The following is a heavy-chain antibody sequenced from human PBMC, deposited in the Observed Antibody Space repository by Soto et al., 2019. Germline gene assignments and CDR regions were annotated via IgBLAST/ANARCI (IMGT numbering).Heavy chain of an antibody. D-gene: IGHD2-21*02. Sequence: SETLSLTCAVSGYSISGSTNWGGWIRQPPGKRLEWIGYIYSSGSTYYNPSLRSRVTMSVDTSSNQFSLKLSSVTAVDTAVYYCALASVTADWGFDFWGPRTLVTVSS. V-gene: IGHV4-28*01. CDR1: GYSISGSTNW. CDR2: IYSSGST. J-gene: IGHJ4*02. CDR3: ALASVTADWGFDF.